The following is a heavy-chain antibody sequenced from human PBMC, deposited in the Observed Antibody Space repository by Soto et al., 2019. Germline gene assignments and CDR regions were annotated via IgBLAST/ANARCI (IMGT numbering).Heavy chain of an antibody. V-gene: IGHV1-69*01. Sequence: QAQVVQSGAEVRKPGSSVKLSCKASEGTFNSYAIAWVRQAPGQGLEWMGGIIPYYNTLNYAQKFQDRVTITADDSTNTVDTEQSSRRADDTAVDFCARGASRWYPYVFDSWAQGTLVTVSS. D-gene: IGHD6-13*01. CDR2: IIPYYNTL. J-gene: IGHJ5*01. CDR1: EGTFNSYA. CDR3: ARGASRWYPYVFDS.